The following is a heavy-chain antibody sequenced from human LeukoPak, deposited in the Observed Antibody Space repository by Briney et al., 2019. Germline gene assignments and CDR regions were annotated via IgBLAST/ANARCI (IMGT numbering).Heavy chain of an antibody. CDR3: ARASSNDAFDI. V-gene: IGHV1-46*01. CDR1: GYTFTSYY. D-gene: IGHD6-6*01. CDR2: INPSGGST. Sequence: ASVKVSCKASGYTFTSYYMHWVRQAPGQGLEWMGLINPSGGSTSYAQKFQGRVTMTRDMSTSTVYMELSSLRSEDTAVYYCARASSNDAFDIWGQGTMVTVSS. J-gene: IGHJ3*02.